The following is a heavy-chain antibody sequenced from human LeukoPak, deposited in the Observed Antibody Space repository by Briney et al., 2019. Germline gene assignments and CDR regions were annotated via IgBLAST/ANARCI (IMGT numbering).Heavy chain of an antibody. CDR2: ISAYNGNT. Sequence: ASVKVSCKASGYTFTSYGIRWVRQAPGQGLEWMGWISAYNGNTNYAQKLQGRVTMTTDTSTSTAYMELRSLRSDDTAVYYCARPRIAAAGRPADFDYWGQGTLVTVSS. J-gene: IGHJ4*02. CDR3: ARPRIAAAGRPADFDY. V-gene: IGHV1-18*01. CDR1: GYTFTSYG. D-gene: IGHD6-13*01.